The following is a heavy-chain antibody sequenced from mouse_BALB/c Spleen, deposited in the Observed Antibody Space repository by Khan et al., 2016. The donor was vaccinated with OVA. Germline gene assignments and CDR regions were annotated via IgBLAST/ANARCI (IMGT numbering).Heavy chain of an antibody. V-gene: IGHV2-9*02. CDR1: GFSLTSYG. D-gene: IGHD1-3*01. Sequence: QVQLKQPGPGLVAPSQSLSITCTVSGFSLTSYGVHWVRQPPGKGLEWLGVIWAGGSTNYNSAHMSKLSISNDNSKSRVFLKMNSRQTDDTDMYYCARPEDIWGQGTTLTVSS. CDR2: IWAGGST. J-gene: IGHJ2*01. CDR3: ARPEDI.